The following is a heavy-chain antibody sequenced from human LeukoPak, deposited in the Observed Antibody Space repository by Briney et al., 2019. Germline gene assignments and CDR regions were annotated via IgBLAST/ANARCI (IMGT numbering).Heavy chain of an antibody. CDR1: GFTFSSYG. D-gene: IGHD4-17*01. CDR3: ANKYGDYLDY. Sequence: GGSLRLSCAASGFTFSSYGMHWVRQAPGKGLEWVALISYDGSNKYYADSVKGRFTISRDNSKNTLYLQMNSLRAEDTAVYYCANKYGDYLDYWGQGTLVTVSS. CDR2: ISYDGSNK. J-gene: IGHJ4*02. V-gene: IGHV3-30*18.